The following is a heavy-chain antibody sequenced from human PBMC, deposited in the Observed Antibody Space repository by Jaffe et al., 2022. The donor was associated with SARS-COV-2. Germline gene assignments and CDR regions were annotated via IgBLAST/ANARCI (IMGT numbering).Heavy chain of an antibody. Sequence: QVQLVESGGGVVQPGRSLRLSCAASGFTFSSYAMHWVRQAPGKGLEWVAVISYDGSNKYYADSVKGRFTISRDNSKNTLYLQMNSLRAEDTAVYYCARSGTTVVTPEVQWYFDLWGRGTLVTVSS. V-gene: IGHV3-30*04. J-gene: IGHJ2*01. CDR1: GFTFSSYA. D-gene: IGHD4-17*01. CDR3: ARSGTTVVTPEVQWYFDL. CDR2: ISYDGSNK.